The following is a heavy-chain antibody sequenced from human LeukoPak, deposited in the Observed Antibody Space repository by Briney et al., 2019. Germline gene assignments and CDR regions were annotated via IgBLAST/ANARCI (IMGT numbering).Heavy chain of an antibody. CDR3: ARDGDLPMDDTFDI. D-gene: IGHD3-10*01. CDR2: IYYSGST. J-gene: IGHJ3*02. Sequence: SETLSLTCTVSGGSISSSSYYWGWIRQPPGKGLEWIGSIYYSGSTYYNPSLKSRVTISVDTSKNQFSLKLNSVTAADTAVYYCARDGDLPMDDTFDIWGQGTMVTVSS. V-gene: IGHV4-39*07. CDR1: GGSISSSSYY.